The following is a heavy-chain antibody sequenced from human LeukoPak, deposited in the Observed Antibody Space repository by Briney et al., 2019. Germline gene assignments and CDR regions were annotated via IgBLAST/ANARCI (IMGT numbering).Heavy chain of an antibody. D-gene: IGHD5-24*01. V-gene: IGHV3-53*01. CDR3: ARVGPIRDGYNYYAFDI. Sequence: GGALRLSCAACRLTVSSNYMSWLRQAPGKGREWVGTISDSVKGRFTISRDNSRDTLYLQMNSLRAEDTAVYYCARVGPIRDGYNYYAFDIWGQGTMVTVSS. J-gene: IGHJ3*02. CDR1: RLTVSSNY. CDR2: IS.